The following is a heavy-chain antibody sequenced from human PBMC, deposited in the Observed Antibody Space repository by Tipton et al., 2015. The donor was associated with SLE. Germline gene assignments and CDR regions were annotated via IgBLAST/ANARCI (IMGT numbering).Heavy chain of an antibody. CDR1: GGSISSSNW. CDR2: IYHTESS. D-gene: IGHD5-12*01. V-gene: IGHV4-4*02. J-gene: IGHJ5*02. Sequence: TLSLTCGVSGGSISSSNWWSWVRQPPGKGLEWIGDIYHTESSTYNPSLKSRVAISVDKSENHFSLKLMSVTAADTAVYYCARARPGYSSTWFDPWGQGILVTVSS. CDR3: ARARPGYSSTWFDP.